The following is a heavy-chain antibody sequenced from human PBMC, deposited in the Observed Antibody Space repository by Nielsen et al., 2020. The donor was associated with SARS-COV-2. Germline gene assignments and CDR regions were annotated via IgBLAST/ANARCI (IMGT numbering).Heavy chain of an antibody. CDR2: ISGSGGGT. CDR3: AKASNDADYYYYYGMDV. V-gene: IGHV3-23*01. D-gene: IGHD1-1*01. J-gene: IGHJ6*02. Sequence: GESLKISCAASGFTFSSYAMSWVRQAPGKGLEWVSHISGSGGGTIYADSVKGRFTISRDSFKNTLYLQMNSLRAEDTAVYYCAKASNDADYYYYYGMDVWGQGTTVTVSS. CDR1: GFTFSSYA.